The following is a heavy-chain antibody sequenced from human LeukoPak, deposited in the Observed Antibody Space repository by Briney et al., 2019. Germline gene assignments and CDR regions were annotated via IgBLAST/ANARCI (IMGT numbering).Heavy chain of an antibody. Sequence: GRSLRLSCAASGFTFDDYSMHWVRQAPGKGLEWVSGISWNSGSAGYADSVKGRFTISRDSAKNSLYLQMNSLRTEDTALYYCAKDRAYSAYAALDYWGQGTLVTVSS. CDR2: ISWNSGSA. CDR1: GFTFDDYS. J-gene: IGHJ4*02. V-gene: IGHV3-9*01. CDR3: AKDRAYSAYAALDY. D-gene: IGHD2-21*01.